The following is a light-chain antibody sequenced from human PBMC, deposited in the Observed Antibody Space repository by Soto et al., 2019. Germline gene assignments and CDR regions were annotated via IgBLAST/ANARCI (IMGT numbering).Light chain of an antibody. CDR3: QQRRNWPST. J-gene: IGKJ5*01. CDR1: QSVSSD. V-gene: IGKV3-11*01. Sequence: EVVLTQSPATLSLSPGERATLSCRASQSVSSDLVWYQQKPGQAPRLLIYDASNRPTGLPARFSGSGSGTDFTLTISSLEPEDFAVYYCQQRRNWPSTFGQGTRLEIK. CDR2: DAS.